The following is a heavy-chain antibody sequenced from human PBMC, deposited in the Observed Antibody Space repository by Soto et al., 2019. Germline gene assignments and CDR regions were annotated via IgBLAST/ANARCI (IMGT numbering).Heavy chain of an antibody. D-gene: IGHD3-22*01. CDR2: ISYDGSNR. CDR1: GFSVSSYA. CDR3: ARYWGSNYDTRDRWDC. Sequence: GGSLRLSCVASGFSVSSYAMHWIRQAPGKGLEWVAVISYDGSNRQYADSVKGRFTISRDNSENTLYLHMDSLRAEDTAVYYCARYWGSNYDTRDRWDCWGQGTLVTVSS. J-gene: IGHJ4*02. V-gene: IGHV3-30-3*01.